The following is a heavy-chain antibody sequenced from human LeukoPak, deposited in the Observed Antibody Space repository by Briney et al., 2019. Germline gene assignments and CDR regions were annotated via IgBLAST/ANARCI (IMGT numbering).Heavy chain of an antibody. J-gene: IGHJ4*02. CDR1: GYSFPTYW. Sequence: GESLKVSCKGSGYSFPTYWIAWVRQMPGKGLEWMGIIYPDESNIRYSPSFQGQVTISADKSISTAYLQWSSLKASDTAMYYCARPPSRGYSSSFEYWGQGTLVTVSS. CDR2: IYPDESNI. V-gene: IGHV5-51*01. CDR3: ARPPSRGYSSSFEY. D-gene: IGHD2-2*03.